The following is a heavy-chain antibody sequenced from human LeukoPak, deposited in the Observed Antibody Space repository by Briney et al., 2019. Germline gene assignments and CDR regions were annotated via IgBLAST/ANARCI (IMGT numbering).Heavy chain of an antibody. CDR1: GGSFSGYY. D-gene: IGHD6-13*01. Sequence: KPSETLSLTCAVYGGSFSGYYLSWIRQPPGKGLEWMGEINHTGSTKYNPALTSRVTISVETSKNQCSLKLSTVTAADTAVYYCARVSVRQKISSQQPGDFDYWGQGSLVTVYS. V-gene: IGHV4-34*01. J-gene: IGHJ4*02. CDR2: INHTGST. CDR3: ARVSVRQKISSQQPGDFDY.